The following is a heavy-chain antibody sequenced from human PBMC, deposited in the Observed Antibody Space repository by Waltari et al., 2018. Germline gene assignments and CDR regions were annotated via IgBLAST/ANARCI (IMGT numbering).Heavy chain of an antibody. CDR3: AIYSSGWYP. V-gene: IGHV1-46*01. D-gene: IGHD6-19*01. Sequence: QGQLVQSGAEVKKPGASVKVSCKASGKTFTSYYVHWVRQAPGQGLEWMGLINPRGGTTTYAQQFQGRVTMTGDTSTSRVYMELSSLRSEDTAVYYCAIYSSGWYPWGQGTLVTVSS. CDR1: GKTFTSYY. CDR2: INPRGGTT. J-gene: IGHJ5*02.